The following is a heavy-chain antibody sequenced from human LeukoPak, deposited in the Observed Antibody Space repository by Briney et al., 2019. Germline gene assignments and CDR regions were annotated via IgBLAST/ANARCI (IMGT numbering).Heavy chain of an antibody. D-gene: IGHD3/OR15-3a*01. Sequence: PGGSLILSCAASGFTFSSYEMNWVRQAPGKGLEWVSYISRSGSTMYYADSVKGRFTISRDNAKNSLYLQMNSLRAEDTAVYYCAREWTLTYWGQGTLVTVSS. CDR1: GFTFSSYE. CDR2: ISRSGSTM. J-gene: IGHJ4*02. V-gene: IGHV3-48*03. CDR3: AREWTLTY.